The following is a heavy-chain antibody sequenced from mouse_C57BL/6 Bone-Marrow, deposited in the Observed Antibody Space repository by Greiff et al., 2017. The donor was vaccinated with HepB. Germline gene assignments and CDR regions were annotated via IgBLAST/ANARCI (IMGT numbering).Heavy chain of an antibody. V-gene: IGHV14-4*01. Sequence: VQLQQSGAELVRPGASVKLSCTASGFNIKDDYMHWVKQRPEQGLEWIGWIDPENGDTEYASKFQGKATITADTSSNTAYLQLSSLTSEDTAVYYCTITPCGSYAMDYWGQGTSVTVSS. CDR3: TITPCGSYAMDY. J-gene: IGHJ4*01. CDR1: GFNIKDDY. D-gene: IGHD1-1*01. CDR2: IDPENGDT.